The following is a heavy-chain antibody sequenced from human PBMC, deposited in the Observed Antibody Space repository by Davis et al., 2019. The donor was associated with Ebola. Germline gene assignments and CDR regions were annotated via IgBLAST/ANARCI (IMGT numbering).Heavy chain of an antibody. V-gene: IGHV1-18*04. CDR1: GYTFTSYI. J-gene: IGHJ5*02. D-gene: IGHD3-10*01. Sequence: AASVKVSCKASGYTFTSYIITWVRQAPGQGLEWMGWISAYNGNTKYAQKLQDRVTMTTDTSTSTAYMELRSLRSDDTAVYYCARDRKYYYGSGSSNWFDPWGQGTLVTVSS. CDR2: ISAYNGNT. CDR3: ARDRKYYYGSGSSNWFDP.